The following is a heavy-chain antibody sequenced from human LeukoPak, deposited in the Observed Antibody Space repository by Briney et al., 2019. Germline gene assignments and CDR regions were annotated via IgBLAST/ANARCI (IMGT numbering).Heavy chain of an antibody. D-gene: IGHD3-16*02. J-gene: IGHJ3*02. CDR3: AQGWSTSYLDGFDI. CDR2: TSSSGGST. Sequence: GVSLRLSCAASGFTFSIYAMTCVRQSPGKGLEWVSGTSSSGGSTYYTDSVKRRFTLSRDNSWNKVSLQMNSLRAEDTATYYCAQGWSTSYLDGFDIWGQGTMVTVSS. CDR1: GFTFSIYA. V-gene: IGHV3-23*01.